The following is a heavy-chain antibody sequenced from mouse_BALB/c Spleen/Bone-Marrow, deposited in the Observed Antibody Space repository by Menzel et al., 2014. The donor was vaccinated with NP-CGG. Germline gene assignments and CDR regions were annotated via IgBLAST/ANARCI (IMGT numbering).Heavy chain of an antibody. J-gene: IGHJ3*01. Sequence: EVQLQESGAELVKPGASVKLSCTASGFNIKDTYMHWVKQRPEQGLEWIGRIDPANGNTKYDPKFQGKATITADTTSNTAYLQLSSLTSEDTAVYYCASSAYSWGQGTLVTVSA. CDR2: IDPANGNT. D-gene: IGHD2-10*01. CDR1: GFNIKDTY. V-gene: IGHV14-3*02. CDR3: ASSAYS.